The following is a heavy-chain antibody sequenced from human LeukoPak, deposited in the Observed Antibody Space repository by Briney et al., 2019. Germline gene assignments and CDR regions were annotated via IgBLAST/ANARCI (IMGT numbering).Heavy chain of an antibody. CDR3: ARIVGAFGGGPDNWFDP. D-gene: IGHD1-26*01. V-gene: IGHV1-18*01. CDR2: ISAYNGNT. Sequence: GASVKVSCKASGYTFISYGISWVRQAPGQGLEWMAWISAYNGNTNYAQKLQGRVTMTTDTSTSTAYLELRSLRSDDTAVYYCARIVGAFGGGPDNWFDPWGQGTLVTVSS. CDR1: GYTFISYG. J-gene: IGHJ5*02.